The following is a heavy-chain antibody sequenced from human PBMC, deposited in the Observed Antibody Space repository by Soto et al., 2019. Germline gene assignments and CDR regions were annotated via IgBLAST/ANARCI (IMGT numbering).Heavy chain of an antibody. CDR1: GGSISSYY. CDR2: IYYSGST. D-gene: IGHD6-13*01. Sequence: SETLSLTCTVSGGSISSYYWSWIRQPPGKGLEWIGYIYYSGSTNYNPSLKSRVTISVDTSKNQFSLKLSSVTAADTAVYYCAREGQQQLVRSPYYYGMDVWGQGTTVTVSS. CDR3: AREGQQQLVRSPYYYGMDV. V-gene: IGHV4-59*01. J-gene: IGHJ6*02.